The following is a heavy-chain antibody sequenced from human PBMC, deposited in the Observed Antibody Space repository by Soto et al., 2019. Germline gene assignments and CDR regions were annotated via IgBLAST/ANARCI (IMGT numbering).Heavy chain of an antibody. D-gene: IGHD2-2*01. CDR1: GYSFTSYW. J-gene: IGHJ6*02. CDR3: ASSPSGYCSSTSCRELGNYYGMDV. Sequence: GESLKISCKGSGYSFTSYWISWVRQMPGKGLEWMGRIDPSDSYTNYSPSFQGHVTISADKSISTAYLQWSSLKASDTAMYYCASSPSGYCSSTSCRELGNYYGMDVWGQGTTVTVSS. V-gene: IGHV5-10-1*01. CDR2: IDPSDSYT.